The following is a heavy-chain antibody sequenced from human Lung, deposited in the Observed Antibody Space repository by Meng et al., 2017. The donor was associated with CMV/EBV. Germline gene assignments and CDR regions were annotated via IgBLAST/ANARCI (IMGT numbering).Heavy chain of an antibody. CDR2: VSHSGST. J-gene: IGHJ6*02. Sequence: SQXXSLTXAVYGGSLSGFYWTWVRQAPGKGLEWIGAVSHSGSTNHNPSLATRVTMSVDTSKKQFSLQLKSLTAADTAIYYCARGMGYTDMPKLLKSRRPKDYYYGLDVWXQGTPVTVSS. CDR3: ARGMGYTDMPKLLKSRRPKDYYYGLDV. CDR1: GGSLSGFY. D-gene: IGHD2-2*01. V-gene: IGHV4-34*01.